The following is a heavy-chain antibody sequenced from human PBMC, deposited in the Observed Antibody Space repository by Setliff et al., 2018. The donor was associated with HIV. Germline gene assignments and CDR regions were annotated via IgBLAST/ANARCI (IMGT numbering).Heavy chain of an antibody. CDR1: GGSISSGNYY. CDR3: ARARYGTSFDP. V-gene: IGHV4-61*02. CDR2: IYTSGST. Sequence: LSLTCTVSGGSISSGNYYWTWVRQPAEKGLEWIGRIYTSGSTNYNPSLKSRVTISVDTSKNQFSLKLNSVTAADTAVYFCARARYGTSFDPWGQGTLVTVSS. J-gene: IGHJ5*02. D-gene: IGHD3-9*01.